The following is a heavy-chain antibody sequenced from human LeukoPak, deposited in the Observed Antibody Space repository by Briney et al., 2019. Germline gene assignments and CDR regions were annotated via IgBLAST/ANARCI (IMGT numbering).Heavy chain of an antibody. CDR1: GSTFSSYD. CDR2: MNPNSGDK. CDR3: ARGPYGTGSHFDF. J-gene: IGHJ4*02. Sequence: ASVKVSCKASGSTFSSYDINWVRQTTGQGKEWMGWMNPNSGDKGYTPRFQGRVTMTRDTSISTAYMELSSLRSEDTAVYYCARGPYGTGSHFDFWGQGTLVTVSS. V-gene: IGHV1-8*02. D-gene: IGHD3-10*01.